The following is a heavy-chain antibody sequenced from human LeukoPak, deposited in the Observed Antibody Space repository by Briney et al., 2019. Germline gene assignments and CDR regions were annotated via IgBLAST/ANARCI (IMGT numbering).Heavy chain of an antibody. CDR1: GFTFSNYA. D-gene: IGHD3-10*01. CDR2: VSVSGDST. J-gene: IGHJ4*02. CDR3: AKEADYGSVDY. V-gene: IGHV3-23*01. Sequence: GGSLRLSCAASGFTFSNYAMSWVRQAPGKGVEWVSTVSVSGDSTNYADSVKGRFTISRDNSKNTLLLQMNSLRAEDTAVYYCAKEADYGSVDYWGQGTLVTVSS.